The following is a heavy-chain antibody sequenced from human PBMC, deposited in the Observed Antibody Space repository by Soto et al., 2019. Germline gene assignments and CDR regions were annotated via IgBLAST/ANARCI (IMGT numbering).Heavy chain of an antibody. CDR2: ISGSGGST. CDR1: GFTFSSYA. J-gene: IGHJ4*02. CDR3: AKDSSGYYYYFDY. D-gene: IGHD3-22*01. Sequence: GGSLRLSCAASGFTFSSYAMSWVRQAPGKGLEWVSAISGSGGSTYYADSVKGRFTISRDNSKNTLYLQMNSLRAEDTAVYYFAKDSSGYYYYFDYWGQGTLVTVSS. V-gene: IGHV3-23*01.